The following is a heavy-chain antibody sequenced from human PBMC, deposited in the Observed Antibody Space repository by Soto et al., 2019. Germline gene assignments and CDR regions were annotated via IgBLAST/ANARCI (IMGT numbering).Heavy chain of an antibody. CDR3: ISESGRVVVNRPNLIQH. D-gene: IGHD3-22*01. CDR1: GFTFSSYG. CDR2: IWYDGSNK. V-gene: IGHV3-33*01. J-gene: IGHJ1*01. Sequence: GGSLRLSCAASGFTFSSYGMHWVRQAPGKGLEWVAVIWYDGSNKYYADSVKGRFTISRDNSKNTLYLQMNSLRAEDTAVYYCISESGRVVVNRPNLIQHWGQGTLVTVSS.